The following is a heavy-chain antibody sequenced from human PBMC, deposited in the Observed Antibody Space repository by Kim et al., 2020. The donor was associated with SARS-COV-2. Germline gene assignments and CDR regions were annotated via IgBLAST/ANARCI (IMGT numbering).Heavy chain of an antibody. CDR2: INHSGST. CDR1: GGSFSGYY. V-gene: IGHV4-34*01. Sequence: SETLSLTCAVYGGSFSGYYWSWIRQPPGKGLEWIGEINHSGSTNYNPSLKSRVTISVDTSKNQFSLKLSSVTAADTAVYYCARKKIPAWDTAMVFDYWGQGTLVTVSS. J-gene: IGHJ4*02. D-gene: IGHD5-18*01. CDR3: ARKKIPAWDTAMVFDY.